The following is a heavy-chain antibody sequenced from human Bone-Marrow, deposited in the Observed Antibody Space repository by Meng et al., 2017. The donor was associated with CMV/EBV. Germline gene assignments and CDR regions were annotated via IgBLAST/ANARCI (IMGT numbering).Heavy chain of an antibody. CDR2: INHSGST. Sequence: SETLSLTCAVYGGSFSGYYWSWIRQPPGKGLEWIGEINHSGSTNYNPSLKSRVTISVDTSKNQFSLKLSSVTAADTAVYYCARGPITILYGMDVWGQGTTVTASS. D-gene: IGHD3-3*01. CDR3: ARGPITILYGMDV. CDR1: GGSFSGYY. V-gene: IGHV4-34*01. J-gene: IGHJ6*02.